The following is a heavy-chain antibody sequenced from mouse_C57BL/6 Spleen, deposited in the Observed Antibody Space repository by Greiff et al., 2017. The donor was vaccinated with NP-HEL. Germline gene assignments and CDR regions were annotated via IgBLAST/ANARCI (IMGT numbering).Heavy chain of an antibody. CDR1: GYSFTSYY. J-gene: IGHJ2*01. CDR3: ARDLITTVVGGDY. V-gene: IGHV1-66*01. CDR2: IYPGSGNT. Sequence: QVQLQQSGPELVKPGASVKISCKASGYSFTSYYIHWVKQRPGQGLEWIGWIYPGSGNTKYNEKFKGKATLTADTSSSPAYMQLSSLTSEDSAVYYCARDLITTVVGGDYWGQGTTLTVSS. D-gene: IGHD1-1*01.